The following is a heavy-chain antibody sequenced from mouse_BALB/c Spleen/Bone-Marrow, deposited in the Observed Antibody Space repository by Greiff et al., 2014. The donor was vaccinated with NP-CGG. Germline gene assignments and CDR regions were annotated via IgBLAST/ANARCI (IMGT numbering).Heavy chain of an antibody. Sequence: EVMLVESGGGSVQPGGSLRLSCATSGFTFSDFYMEWVRQPPGKRLEWIAASRNKANDYTTEYSASVKGRFIVSRDTSQSILYLQMNALRAEDTAIYYCARGYWYFDVWGAGTTVTVSS. V-gene: IGHV7-1*02. J-gene: IGHJ1*01. CDR3: ARGYWYFDV. CDR1: GFTFSDFY. CDR2: SRNKANDYTT.